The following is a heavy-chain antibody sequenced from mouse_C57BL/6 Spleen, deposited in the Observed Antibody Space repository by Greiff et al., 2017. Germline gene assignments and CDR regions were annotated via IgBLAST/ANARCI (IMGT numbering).Heavy chain of an antibody. CDR1: GYTFTSYW. Sequence: QVQLQQPGAELVKPGASVKLSCKASGYTFTSYWMHWVKQRPGRGLEWIGRIDPNSGGTKYNEKFKSKATLTVDKPSSTAYMQLSSLTSEESAVYYCARSRDDEEGAWFAYWGQGTLVTVSA. CDR3: ARSRDDEEGAWFAY. J-gene: IGHJ3*01. V-gene: IGHV1-72*01. CDR2: IDPNSGGT.